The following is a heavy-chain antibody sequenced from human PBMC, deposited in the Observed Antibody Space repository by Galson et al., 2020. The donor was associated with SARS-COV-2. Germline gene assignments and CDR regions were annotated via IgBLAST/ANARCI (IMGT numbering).Heavy chain of an antibody. CDR1: GGSISSSSYY. V-gene: IGHV4-39*07. D-gene: IGHD6-19*01. CDR2: ISYSGST. Sequence: SQTLSLTCTVSGGSISSSSYYWGWIRQPPGKGLVWIGSISYSGSTYYNPSLKSRVTISVDTSKNQFSLKLSSVTAADTAVYYCARVTTIAVAGSYYFDYWGQGTLVTVSS. J-gene: IGHJ4*02. CDR3: ARVTTIAVAGSYYFDY.